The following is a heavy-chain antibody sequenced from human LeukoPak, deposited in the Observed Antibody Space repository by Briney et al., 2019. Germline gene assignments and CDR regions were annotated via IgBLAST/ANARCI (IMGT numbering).Heavy chain of an antibody. V-gene: IGHV1-69*05. CDR2: IIPIFGTA. CDR1: GGTFSSYA. CDR3: ARHSIAARPPPYYFDY. J-gene: IGHJ4*02. D-gene: IGHD6-6*01. Sequence: GASVKVSCKASGGTFSSYAISWVRQAPGQGLEWMGGIIPIFGTANYAQKFQGRVTITTDESTSTAYMELSSLRSEDTAVYYCARHSIAARPPPYYFDYWGQGTLVTVSS.